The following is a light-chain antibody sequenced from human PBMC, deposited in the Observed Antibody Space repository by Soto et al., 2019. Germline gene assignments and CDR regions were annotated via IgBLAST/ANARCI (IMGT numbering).Light chain of an antibody. J-gene: IGKJ5*01. V-gene: IGKV3-15*01. CDR3: QQYNNWPPIT. Sequence: EIVLTQSPGTLSLSPGGRATLSCRASQSISDTLAWYQQKPGQAPRLLIYGASTRATGIPARFSGSGSGTEFTLTISSLQSEDFAVYYCQQYNNWPPITFGQGTRLEIK. CDR2: GAS. CDR1: QSISDT.